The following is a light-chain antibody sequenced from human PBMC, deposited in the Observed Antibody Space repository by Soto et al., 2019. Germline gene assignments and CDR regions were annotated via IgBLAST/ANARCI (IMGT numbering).Light chain of an antibody. CDR2: GAY. Sequence: DIPMTQSPSSLSASVGDRVTIICRASQVIGNYLAWYQQKPGKVPKLLIYGAYTLQSGVPSRFSGSGSGTDFTLTISSLQPEDAATYYCQKYNTAPYTFGQGTRLEIK. J-gene: IGKJ5*01. CDR1: QVIGNY. V-gene: IGKV1-27*01. CDR3: QKYNTAPYT.